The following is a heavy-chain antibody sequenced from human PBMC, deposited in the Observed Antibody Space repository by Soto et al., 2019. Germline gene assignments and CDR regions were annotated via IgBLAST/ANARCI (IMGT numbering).Heavy chain of an antibody. CDR3: ARETSAPGTFREDASDI. J-gene: IGHJ3*02. Sequence: QIQLVQSGAGVKKPGSSVKVACKVSGDTFSNYVINWVRQAPGQGLEWMGAIVPIFRTANYAQKFQGRVTITADEFTITAYMELSGLRSDDTATYYCARETSAPGTFREDASDIWGQGTLVTVSS. CDR2: IVPIFRTA. D-gene: IGHD6-13*01. CDR1: GDTFSNYV. V-gene: IGHV1-69*12.